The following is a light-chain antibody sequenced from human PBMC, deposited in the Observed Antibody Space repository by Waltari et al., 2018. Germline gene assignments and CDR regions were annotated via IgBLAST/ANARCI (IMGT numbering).Light chain of an antibody. CDR3: MEALQTPGT. CDR1: QSLLHRNGYNS. Sequence: DIVMTQSPLSLPVTPGEPASISCRSSQSLLHRNGYNSLEWYLQKPGQSPQLRIYMGSNRASGVPDRFSGSGSGTDFTLKISRVEAEDVGVYYCMEALQTPGTFGGGTKVEIK. CDR2: MGS. V-gene: IGKV2-28*01. J-gene: IGKJ4*01.